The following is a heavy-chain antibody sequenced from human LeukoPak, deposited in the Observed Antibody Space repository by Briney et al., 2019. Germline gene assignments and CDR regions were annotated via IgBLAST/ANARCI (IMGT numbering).Heavy chain of an antibody. J-gene: IGHJ4*02. V-gene: IGHV4-34*01. CDR3: ARTVWLRFDY. D-gene: IGHD5-12*01. Sequence: SETLSLTCAVYGGSFSGYYWSWIRQPPGKGLEWIGEINHSGSTNYNPSLKSRVTISVDTSKNQFSLKLSSVTAADTAVYYCARTVWLRFDYWGQGTLVTVSS. CDR1: GGSFSGYY. CDR2: INHSGST.